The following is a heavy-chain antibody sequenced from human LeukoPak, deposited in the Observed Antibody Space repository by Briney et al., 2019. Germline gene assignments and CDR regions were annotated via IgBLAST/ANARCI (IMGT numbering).Heavy chain of an antibody. D-gene: IGHD3-10*01. CDR1: GGSISSYY. CDR2: IYPSGST. J-gene: IGHJ4*02. V-gene: IGHV4-4*07. Sequence: SGTLSLTCTVSGGSISSYYWNWIRQPAEKGLEWIGRIYPSGSTNYNPSLKSRVTMSVATSKNQFSLKLSSVTAADTAVYYCARGFSHFDYWGQGTLVTVSS. CDR3: ARGFSHFDY.